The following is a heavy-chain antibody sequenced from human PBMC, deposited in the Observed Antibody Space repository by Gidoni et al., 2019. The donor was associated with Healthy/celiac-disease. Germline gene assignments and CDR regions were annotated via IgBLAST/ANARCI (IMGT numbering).Heavy chain of an antibody. D-gene: IGHD3-9*01. CDR3: AKDNYDILTGYYRDYYYGMDV. CDR2: ISGSGGST. J-gene: IGHJ6*02. V-gene: IGHV3-23*01. CDR1: GFTFSSYA. Sequence: EVQLLASGGGLVQPGGSLRLSCAASGFTFSSYAMSWVRQAPGKGLEWVSAISGSGGSTYYADSVKGRFTISRDNSKNTLYLQMNSLRAEDTAVYYCAKDNYDILTGYYRDYYYGMDVWGQGTTVTVSS.